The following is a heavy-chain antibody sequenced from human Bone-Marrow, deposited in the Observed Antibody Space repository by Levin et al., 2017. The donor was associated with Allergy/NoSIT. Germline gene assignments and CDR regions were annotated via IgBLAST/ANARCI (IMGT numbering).Heavy chain of an antibody. CDR3: AKDRDKYYDSSGYYSSQFDY. J-gene: IGHJ4*02. V-gene: IGHV3-9*01. Sequence: GGSLRLSCAASGFTFDDYAMHWVRQAPGKGLEWVSGISWNSGSIGYADSVKGRFTISRDNAKNSLYLQMNSLRAEDTALYYCAKDRDKYYDSSGYYSSQFDYWGQGTLVTVSS. CDR1: GFTFDDYA. CDR2: ISWNSGSI. D-gene: IGHD3-22*01.